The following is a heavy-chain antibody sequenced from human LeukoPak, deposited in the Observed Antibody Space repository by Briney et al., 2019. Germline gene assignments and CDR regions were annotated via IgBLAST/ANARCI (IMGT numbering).Heavy chain of an antibody. Sequence: GGSLRLSCAASGFAFSNYAMNWVRQAPGKGLEWVSATGFRSGTQYADSVKGRFTISRDNSKNTLYLQMNSLRAEDTAVYYCARDPNPYYDFPYGMDVWGQGTTVTVSS. CDR2: TGFRSGT. J-gene: IGHJ6*02. D-gene: IGHD3-3*01. CDR1: GFAFSNYA. V-gene: IGHV3-23*01. CDR3: ARDPNPYYDFPYGMDV.